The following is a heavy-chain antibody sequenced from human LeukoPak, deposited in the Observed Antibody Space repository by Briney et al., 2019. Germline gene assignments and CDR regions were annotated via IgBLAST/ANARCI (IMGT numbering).Heavy chain of an antibody. J-gene: IGHJ4*02. CDR3: AGGLIAVADARDDY. CDR2: INHSGST. D-gene: IGHD6-19*01. CDR1: GGSFSGYY. Sequence: SETLSLTCAVYGGSFSGYYWSWIRQPPGKGLEWIGEINHSGSTNYNPSLKSRVTISVDTSKNQFSLKLSSVTAADTAVYYCAGGLIAVADARDDYWGQGTLVTVSS. V-gene: IGHV4-34*01.